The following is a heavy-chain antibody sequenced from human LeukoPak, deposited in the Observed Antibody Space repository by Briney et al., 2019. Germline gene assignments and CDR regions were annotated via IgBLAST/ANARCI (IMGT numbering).Heavy chain of an antibody. CDR2: IYYSGST. J-gene: IGHJ5*02. Sequence: SETLSLTCTVSGGSISSGGYYWSWIRQHPGKGLEWIGYIYYSGSTYYNPSLKSRVTISVDTSKNQFSLKLSSVTAADTAVYYCARASGSYPWKGKRFDPWGQGTLVTVSS. D-gene: IGHD1-26*01. CDR1: GGSISSGGYY. V-gene: IGHV4-31*03. CDR3: ARASGSYPWKGKRFDP.